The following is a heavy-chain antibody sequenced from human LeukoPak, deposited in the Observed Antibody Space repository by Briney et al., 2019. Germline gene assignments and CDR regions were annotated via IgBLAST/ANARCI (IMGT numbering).Heavy chain of an antibody. J-gene: IGHJ4*02. D-gene: IGHD1-7*01. V-gene: IGHV4-30-2*01. Sequence: SETLSLTCTVSGGSISSGGYYWSWIRQPPGKGLEWIGYIYHSGSTYYNPSLKSRVTISVDRSKNQFSLKLSSVTAADTAVYYCARVSRAGTTDFDYWGQGTLVTVSS. CDR3: ARVSRAGTTDFDY. CDR1: GGSISSGGYY. CDR2: IYHSGST.